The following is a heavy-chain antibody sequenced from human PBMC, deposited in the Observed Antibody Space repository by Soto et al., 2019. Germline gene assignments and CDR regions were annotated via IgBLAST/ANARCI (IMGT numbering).Heavy chain of an antibody. J-gene: IGHJ4*02. CDR1: GFTFSRHG. Sequence: QVQLVESGGGVVQPGTSLRLSCAASGFTFSRHGMHWVRQTPGKGLEWLAVILNDASGHWYADSVKGRFTISRDNFENTLYLQMIGLRLEDTAMYYCARDDDYTDNGFDYWGQGTLVTVSS. CDR3: ARDDDYTDNGFDY. D-gene: IGHD4-4*01. V-gene: IGHV3-33*01. CDR2: ILNDASGH.